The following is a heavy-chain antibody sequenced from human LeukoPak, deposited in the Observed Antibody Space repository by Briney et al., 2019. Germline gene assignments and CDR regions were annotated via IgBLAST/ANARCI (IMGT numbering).Heavy chain of an antibody. V-gene: IGHV4-59*12. CDR3: AREMQYDSSLNPHDAFDI. D-gene: IGHD3-22*01. Sequence: SETLSLTCTVSDGSISSYYWSWIRQPPGKGLEWIGYIYYSGSTNYNPSLKSRVTISVDTSKNQFSLKLSSVTAADTAVYYCAREMQYDSSLNPHDAFDIWGQGTMVTVSS. CDR2: IYYSGST. CDR1: DGSISSYY. J-gene: IGHJ3*02.